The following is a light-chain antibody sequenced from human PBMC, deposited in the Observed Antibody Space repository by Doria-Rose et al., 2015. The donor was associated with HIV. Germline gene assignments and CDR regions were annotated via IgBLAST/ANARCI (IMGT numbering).Light chain of an antibody. CDR3: HQYGTSWT. CDR2: DGS. V-gene: IGKV3-20*01. J-gene: IGKJ1*01. CDR1: QSFSSTY. Sequence: DIVMTQSPGTLSLSPGERATLSCMASQSFSSTYLAWYQQQPGQAPSLLIYDGSTRATGITDRYSASGSGTDFTLTINRLEPEDFALYYCHQYGTSWTFGQGTKVEI.